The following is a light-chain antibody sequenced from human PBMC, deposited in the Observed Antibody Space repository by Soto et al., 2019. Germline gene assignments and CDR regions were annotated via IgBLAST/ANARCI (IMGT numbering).Light chain of an antibody. V-gene: IGKV1-9*01. CDR3: QQTNRYPIT. CDR2: AAS. CDR1: HDISSA. J-gene: IGKJ5*01. Sequence: DVQLTHSPSFLSASVGDRVTITCRASHDISSALAWYQQKPGKAPKVLIHAASILQSGVPSRFSGSGSGTEFTLTINGLQPEDFATYYCQQTNRYPITFGQGTRLEIQ.